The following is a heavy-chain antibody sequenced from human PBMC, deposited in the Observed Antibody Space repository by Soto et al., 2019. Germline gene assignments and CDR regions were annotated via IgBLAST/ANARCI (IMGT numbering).Heavy chain of an antibody. CDR2: IYWDDDK. CDR3: VQSRCGGDCLQSYSSHSYYGLDV. J-gene: IGHJ6*02. Sequence: QITLKESGPTLVKPTQTLTLTCTFSGFSLSTMGVGVGWIRQPPGKALEWLALIYWDDDKRYSPSLKSRLTVTKDTSKNQLVLTMTNMDPVDTATYYCVQSRCGGDCLQSYSSHSYYGLDVWGQGTTVTVSS. D-gene: IGHD2-21*02. CDR1: GFSLSTMGVG. V-gene: IGHV2-5*02.